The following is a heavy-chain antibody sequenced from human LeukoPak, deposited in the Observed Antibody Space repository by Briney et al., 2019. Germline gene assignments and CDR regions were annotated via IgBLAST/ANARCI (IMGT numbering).Heavy chain of an antibody. CDR3: ARAPGDYDFWSGYLGHYYGMDV. CDR2: INPSGGST. V-gene: IGHV1-46*01. CDR1: GYTFTNYY. D-gene: IGHD3-3*01. J-gene: IGHJ6*02. Sequence: ASVKVSCKASGYTFTNYYMHWVRQAPGQGLEWMGIINPSGGSTSYAQKFQGRVTMTRDTSTSAVYMELSSLRSEDTAVYYCARAPGDYDFWSGYLGHYYGMDVWGQGTTVTVSS.